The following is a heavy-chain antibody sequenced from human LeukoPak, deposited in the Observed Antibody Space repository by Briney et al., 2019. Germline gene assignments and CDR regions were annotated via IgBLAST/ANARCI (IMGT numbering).Heavy chain of an antibody. V-gene: IGHV4-59*08. D-gene: IGHD6-6*01. CDR1: GGSISSLY. CDR2: IYYTGST. Sequence: SETLSLTCSVSGGSISSLYWSWIRQPPGKGLEGIGYIYYTGSTNYNPSLKSRVTMFVDMSKNQFSLRLGSVTAADTAVYYCARHRAYSSSSPFDYWGQGTLVTVSS. J-gene: IGHJ4*02. CDR3: ARHRAYSSSSPFDY.